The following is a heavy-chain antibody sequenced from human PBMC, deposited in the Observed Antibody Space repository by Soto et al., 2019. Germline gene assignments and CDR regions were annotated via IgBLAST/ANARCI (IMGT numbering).Heavy chain of an antibody. CDR2: IKEDGSLK. D-gene: IGHD2-8*01. CDR3: VSWVSAHFDY. CDR1: GFYITNYW. J-gene: IGHJ4*01. Sequence: PGGSLRLSCAASGFYITNYWMTWVRQAPGKGPEWVADIKEDGSLKFYVDSVRGRFTISRDASRNTVHLHMNSLRAEDTATYFCVSWVSAHFDYWGHGTPVTVSS. V-gene: IGHV3-7*03.